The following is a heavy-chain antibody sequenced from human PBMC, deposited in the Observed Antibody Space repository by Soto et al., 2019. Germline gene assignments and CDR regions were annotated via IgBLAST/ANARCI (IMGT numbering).Heavy chain of an antibody. CDR1: GFTFSSYA. D-gene: IGHD1-26*01. V-gene: IGHV3-23*01. J-gene: IGHJ5*02. Sequence: GGSLRLSCAASGFTFSSYAMSWVRQAPGKGLEWVSAISGSGGSTYYADSVKGRFTISRDNSKNTLYLEMNSLRAEETAVYYCAKDRSPYRFNWFDPWGQGTLVTVSS. CDR2: ISGSGGST. CDR3: AKDRSPYRFNWFDP.